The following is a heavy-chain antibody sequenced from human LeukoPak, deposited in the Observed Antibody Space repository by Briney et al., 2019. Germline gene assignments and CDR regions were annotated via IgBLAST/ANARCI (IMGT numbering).Heavy chain of an antibody. V-gene: IGHV1-69*04. Sequence: SVKVSCKASGGIFSSYAVSWVRQAPGQGLKWMGRIIPILGIANYAQKFQGRVTITADKSTSTAYMDLSSLRSEDTAVYYCARDLPPYYFDYWGQGTLVTVSS. CDR2: IIPILGIA. J-gene: IGHJ4*02. CDR1: GGIFSSYA. CDR3: ARDLPPYYFDY.